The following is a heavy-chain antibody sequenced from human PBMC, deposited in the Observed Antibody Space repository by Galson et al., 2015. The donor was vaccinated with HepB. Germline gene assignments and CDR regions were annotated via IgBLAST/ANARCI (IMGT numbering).Heavy chain of an antibody. CDR3: TKDLNGASDY. CDR1: GFSFTSYG. J-gene: IGHJ4*02. V-gene: IGHV3-30*18. Sequence: LRLSCAASGFSFTSYGMQWVRQAPGKGLEWVAVISYDGSQRYYAHSVKGRFTISRDIFQKTLYLQMDSLRAEDTAVYYCTKDLNGASDYWGQGTLVTVSS. D-gene: IGHD1-26*01. CDR2: ISYDGSQR.